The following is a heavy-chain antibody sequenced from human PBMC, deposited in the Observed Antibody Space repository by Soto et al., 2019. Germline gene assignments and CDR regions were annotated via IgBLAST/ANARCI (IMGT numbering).Heavy chain of an antibody. Sequence: SETLSLTCAVYGGSFSGYYWSWIRQPPGKGLEWIGEINHSGSTNYNPSLKSRVTISVDTSKNQFSLKLSSVTAADTAVYYCARELRSGSDAFDIWGQGTMVTVSS. CDR1: GGSFSGYY. V-gene: IGHV4-34*01. CDR2: INHSGST. D-gene: IGHD1-26*01. CDR3: ARELRSGSDAFDI. J-gene: IGHJ3*02.